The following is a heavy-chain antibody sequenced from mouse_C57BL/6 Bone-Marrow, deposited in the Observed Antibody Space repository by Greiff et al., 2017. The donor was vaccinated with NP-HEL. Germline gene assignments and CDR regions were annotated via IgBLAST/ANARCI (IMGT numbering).Heavy chain of an antibody. Sequence: VQLQQPGTELVKPGASVKLSCKASGYTFTSYWMHWVKQRPGQGLEWIGNINPSNGGTNYNEKFKSKATLTVDKSSSTAYMPLSSLTSEDSAVYYCARGGGYYTSYYAMDYWGQGTSVTVSS. J-gene: IGHJ4*01. V-gene: IGHV1-53*01. CDR2: INPSNGGT. CDR3: ARGGGYYTSYYAMDY. D-gene: IGHD2-3*01. CDR1: GYTFTSYW.